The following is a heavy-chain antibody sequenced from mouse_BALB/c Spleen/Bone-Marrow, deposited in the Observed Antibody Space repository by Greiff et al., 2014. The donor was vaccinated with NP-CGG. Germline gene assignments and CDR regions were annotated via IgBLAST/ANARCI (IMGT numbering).Heavy chain of an antibody. CDR3: AGGWLPSYAMDY. V-gene: IGHV14-3*02. D-gene: IGHD2-2*01. CDR2: IDPANGNT. CDR1: GFNIKDTY. J-gene: IGHJ4*01. Sequence: EVMLVESGAELVKPGASVKLSCTASGFNIKDTYMHWVKQRPEQGLEWIGRIDPANGNTKYDPKFQGKATITADTSSNTAYLQLSSLTSEDTAVYYCAGGWLPSYAMDYWGQGTSVTVSS.